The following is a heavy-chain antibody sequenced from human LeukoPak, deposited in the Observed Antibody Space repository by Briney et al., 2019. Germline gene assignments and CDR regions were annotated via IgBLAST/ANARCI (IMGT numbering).Heavy chain of an antibody. J-gene: IGHJ4*02. CDR3: AKVFKTSPSYVWGSYRYGPFDY. D-gene: IGHD3-16*02. Sequence: GGSLRLSCAASGFTFSSYAMSWVRQAPGKGLEWVSAISGSGGSTYYADSVKGRFTISRDNSKNTLYLQMNSLRAEDTAVYYCAKVFKTSPSYVWGSYRYGPFDYWGQGTLVTVSS. V-gene: IGHV3-23*01. CDR1: GFTFSSYA. CDR2: ISGSGGST.